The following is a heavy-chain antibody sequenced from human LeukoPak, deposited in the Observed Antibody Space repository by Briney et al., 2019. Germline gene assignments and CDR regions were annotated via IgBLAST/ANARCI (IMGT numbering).Heavy chain of an antibody. CDR2: INWNGGST. CDR3: ARAVTYYDILTYDAFDI. D-gene: IGHD3-9*01. J-gene: IGHJ3*02. Sequence: GGSLRLSCAASGFTFDDYGMSWVRQAPGKGLEWVSGINWNGGSTGYADSVKGRFTISRDNAKNSLYLQMNSLRAEDTALYHCARAVTYYDILTYDAFDIWGQGTMVTVSS. V-gene: IGHV3-20*01. CDR1: GFTFDDYG.